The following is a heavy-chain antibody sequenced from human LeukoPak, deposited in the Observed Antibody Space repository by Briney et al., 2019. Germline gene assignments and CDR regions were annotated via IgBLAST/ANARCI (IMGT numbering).Heavy chain of an antibody. CDR3: ERVSSGGSRSVSLEQ. J-gene: IGHJ4*02. CDR1: GGTFRNHS. D-gene: IGHD3-22*01. Sequence: GASVKVSCKASGGTFRNHSISWVRQAPGQGLEWMGGIIPVFGAINYAQRLQGRLTITTDESTYTAYMELSSLRSEDTAVYYCERVSSGGSRSVSLEQWGQGTLVSVSS. CDR2: IIPVFGAI. V-gene: IGHV1-69*05.